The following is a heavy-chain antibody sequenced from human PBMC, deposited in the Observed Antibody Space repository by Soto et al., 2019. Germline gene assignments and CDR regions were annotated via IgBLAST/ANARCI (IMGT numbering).Heavy chain of an antibody. Sequence: SVKVSCKASGYTFSRHAMHSVRQALGQRLEWMGWINAGYGNTKSSQKFQDRVTISRDTSASTAYMELTSLRSQHTAVYYCARDTGDGTFDFWGQGILPTVSS. J-gene: IGHJ4*02. CDR3: ARDTGDGTFDF. D-gene: IGHD7-27*01. CDR2: INAGYGNT. V-gene: IGHV1-3*01. CDR1: GYTFSRHA.